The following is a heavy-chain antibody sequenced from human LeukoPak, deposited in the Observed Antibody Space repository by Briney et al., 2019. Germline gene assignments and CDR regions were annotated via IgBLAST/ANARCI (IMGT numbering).Heavy chain of an antibody. CDR1: GGSISSGDYY. CDR3: ARGGSGWSFFDY. CDR2: IYYSGST. Sequence: SETLSLTCTVSGGSISSGDYYWSWIRQPPGKGLEWIGYIYYSGSTYYNPSLKSRVTISVDKSKNQFSLKLSSVTAADTAVYYCARGGSGWSFFDYWGQGTLVTVSS. D-gene: IGHD6-19*01. J-gene: IGHJ4*02. V-gene: IGHV4-30-4*01.